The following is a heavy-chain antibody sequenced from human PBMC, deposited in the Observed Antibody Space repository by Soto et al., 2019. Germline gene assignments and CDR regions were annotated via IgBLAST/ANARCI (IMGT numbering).Heavy chain of an antibody. J-gene: IGHJ6*02. CDR2: ISGSGGST. D-gene: IGHD2-2*01. Sequence: GSLRLSCAASGFTFSSYAMSWVRQAPGKGLEWVSAISGSGGSTYYADSVKGRFTISRDNSKNTLYLQMNSLRAEDTAVYYCAKDQGGDIVVVPAAWRDYYYYYGMDVWGQGTTVTVSS. V-gene: IGHV3-23*01. CDR3: AKDQGGDIVVVPAAWRDYYYYYGMDV. CDR1: GFTFSSYA.